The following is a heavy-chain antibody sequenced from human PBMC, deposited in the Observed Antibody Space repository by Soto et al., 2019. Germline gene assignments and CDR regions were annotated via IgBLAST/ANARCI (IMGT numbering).Heavy chain of an antibody. CDR3: ARQDIVLTVYANDY. V-gene: IGHV4-39*01. CDR2: IYYSGST. CDR1: GGSISSSSYY. D-gene: IGHD2-8*01. Sequence: QLQLQESGPGLVKPSETLSLTCTVSGGSISSSSYYWGWIRQPPGKGLEWIGSIYYSGSTYYNPSLNCRVTISVDTSKNQFSLKLSSVTAADTAVYYCARQDIVLTVYANDYWGQGTLVTVSS. J-gene: IGHJ4*02.